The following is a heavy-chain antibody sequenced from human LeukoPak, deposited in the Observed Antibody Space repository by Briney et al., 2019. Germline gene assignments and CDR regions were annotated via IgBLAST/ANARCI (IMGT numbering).Heavy chain of an antibody. V-gene: IGHV1-46*01. CDR3: ARARKTYYYDSSGYYYLYY. J-gene: IGHJ4*02. CDR2: IKPSGGST. CDR1: GYTFTSYY. Sequence: ASVKVSCKASGYTFTSYYMHWVRQAPGQGLEWMGIIKPSGGSTSYAQKFQGRVTMTRDTSTSTVYMELSSLRSEDTAVYYCARARKTYYYDSSGYYYLYYWRQGTLVTVSS. D-gene: IGHD3-22*01.